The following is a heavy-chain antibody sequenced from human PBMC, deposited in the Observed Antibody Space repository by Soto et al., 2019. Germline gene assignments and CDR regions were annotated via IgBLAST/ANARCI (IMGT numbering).Heavy chain of an antibody. CDR2: INHSGST. Sequence: QVQLQQWGAGLLKPSETLSLTCAVYGGSFSGYYWSWIRQPPGKGLEWIGEINHSGSTNYNPSLKSRVTIAVDTSKNQFSLKLSSVTAADTAVYYCARCSTAVPAAMRAFDIWGQGTMVTVSS. V-gene: IGHV4-34*01. J-gene: IGHJ3*02. CDR1: GGSFSGYY. D-gene: IGHD2-2*01. CDR3: ARCSTAVPAAMRAFDI.